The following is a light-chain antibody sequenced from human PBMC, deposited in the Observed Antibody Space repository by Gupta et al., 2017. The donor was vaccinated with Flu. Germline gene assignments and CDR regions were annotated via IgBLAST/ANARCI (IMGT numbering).Light chain of an antibody. CDR1: QSISIW. CDR2: KAS. CDR3: QQENSYSGI. J-gene: IGKJ2*02. V-gene: IGKV1-5*03. Sequence: DIQMTQSPSTLSASVGDRVTITCRASQSISIWLAWYQQKPGKVPKLLIYKASSLESGVPSRFSGSGSGTEFTLTISSLQPDDFATYYCQQENSYSGIFGQGTKLEIK.